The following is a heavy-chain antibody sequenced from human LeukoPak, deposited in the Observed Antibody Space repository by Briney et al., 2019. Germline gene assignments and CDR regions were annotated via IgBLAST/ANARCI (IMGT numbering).Heavy chain of an antibody. CDR1: GFTFSSYG. D-gene: IGHD1-26*01. CDR3: AKDRGDYYYMDV. V-gene: IGHV3-30*02. CDR2: IRYDGSNK. Sequence: GGSLRLSCAASGFTFSSYGMHWVRQAPGKRLEWVAFIRYDGSNKYYADSVKGRFTISRDNPKNTVYLQMNSLRGEDTAVYYCAKDRGDYYYMDVWGKGTTVTVSS. J-gene: IGHJ6*03.